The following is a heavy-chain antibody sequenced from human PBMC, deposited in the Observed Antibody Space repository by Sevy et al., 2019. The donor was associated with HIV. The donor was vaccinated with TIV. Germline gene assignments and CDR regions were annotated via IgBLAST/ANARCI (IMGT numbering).Heavy chain of an antibody. V-gene: IGHV3-53*01. Sequence: GGSLRLSCAASGFTVSSNYMSWVRQAPGKGLEWVSVIYSGGRTYYAHSVKGRFTISRENSKNTRYLQMKSLRAEDTAVYYCARVRGITMIVPDAFDIWGQGTMVTVSS. CDR2: IYSGGRT. D-gene: IGHD3-22*01. CDR1: GFTVSSNY. CDR3: ARVRGITMIVPDAFDI. J-gene: IGHJ3*02.